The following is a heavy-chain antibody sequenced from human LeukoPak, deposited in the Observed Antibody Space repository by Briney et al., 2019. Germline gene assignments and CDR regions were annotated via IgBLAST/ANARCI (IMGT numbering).Heavy chain of an antibody. D-gene: IGHD6-19*01. CDR3: AKLPVAGLYFDY. J-gene: IGHJ4*02. CDR1: GFTFSSSA. V-gene: IGHV3-23*01. CDR2: ISNNGGYT. Sequence: GGSLRLSCAASGFTFSSSAMSWVRQAPGKGLEWVSAISNNGGYTYYADSVQGRFTISRDNSKSTLCLQMNSLRVEDTAVYYCAKLPVAGLYFDYWGQGTLVTVSS.